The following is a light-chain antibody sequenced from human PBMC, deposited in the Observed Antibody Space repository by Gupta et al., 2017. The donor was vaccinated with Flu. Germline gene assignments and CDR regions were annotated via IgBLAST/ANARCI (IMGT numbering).Light chain of an antibody. CDR2: GAS. V-gene: IGKV1-39*01. J-gene: IGKJ3*01. Sequence: IQMTHSPSSLSASVGDRVTITCRESRSIRCYLNWYQQKPGKAHKLMIDGASRGKRGVTCRFRGRGDVKDFTLTISRLQHEDCANYYVQQSYSSLTFGHGTKVDIK. CDR3: QQSYSSLT. CDR1: RSIRCY.